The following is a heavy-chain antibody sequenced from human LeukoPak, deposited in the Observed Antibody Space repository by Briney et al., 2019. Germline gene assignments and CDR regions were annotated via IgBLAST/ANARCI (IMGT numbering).Heavy chain of an antibody. J-gene: IGHJ4*02. CDR3: AKDSDYYDSSGYYDY. Sequence: PGGSLRLSCAASGFTFDDYAMHWVWQAPGKGLEWVSGISWNSGSIGYADSVKGRFTISRDNAKNSLYLQMNSLRAEDTALYYCAKDSDYYDSSGYYDYWGQGTLVTVSS. CDR2: ISWNSGSI. D-gene: IGHD3-22*01. V-gene: IGHV3-9*01. CDR1: GFTFDDYA.